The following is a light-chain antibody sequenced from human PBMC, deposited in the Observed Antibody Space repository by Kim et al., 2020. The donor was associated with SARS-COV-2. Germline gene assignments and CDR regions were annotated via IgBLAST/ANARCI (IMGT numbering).Light chain of an antibody. J-gene: IGLJ1*01. CDR2: DVS. V-gene: IGLV2-14*01. Sequence: QSVLTQPASVSGSPRQSITISCTGTSSDVGGYNYVSWYQQHPGKAPKLMIYDVSKRPSGVSNRFSGSKSGNTASLTISGLQAEDEADYYCSSYTSSSPLYVFGTGTKVTVL. CDR3: SSYTSSSPLYV. CDR1: SSDVGGYNY.